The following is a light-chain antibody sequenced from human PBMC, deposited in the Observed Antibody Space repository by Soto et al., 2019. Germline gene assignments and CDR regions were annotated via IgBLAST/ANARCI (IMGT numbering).Light chain of an antibody. V-gene: IGKV3-15*01. CDR3: LQYHNLWA. CDR1: QNIYSN. CDR2: RAS. Sequence: IVMTQSPATLSVSPGERVTLSCRASQNIYSNIAWYQQRPGQAPRLLIYRASTRATGVPARFSGSGSGTDLTLTISSLQSEDFTVYSCLQYHNLWALGQGTKVDIK. J-gene: IGKJ1*01.